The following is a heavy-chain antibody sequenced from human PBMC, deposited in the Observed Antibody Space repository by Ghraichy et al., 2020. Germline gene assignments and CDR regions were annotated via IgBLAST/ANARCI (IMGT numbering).Heavy chain of an antibody. Sequence: GSLRLSCAASGFTFSDYYMSWIRQAPGKGLEWVSYISSSGSTIYYADSVKGRFTISRDNAKNSLYLQMNSLRAEDTAVYYCARDPVHDYGGNSYFDYWGQGTLVTVSS. D-gene: IGHD4-23*01. CDR2: ISSSGSTI. CDR3: ARDPVHDYGGNSYFDY. V-gene: IGHV3-11*01. J-gene: IGHJ4*02. CDR1: GFTFSDYY.